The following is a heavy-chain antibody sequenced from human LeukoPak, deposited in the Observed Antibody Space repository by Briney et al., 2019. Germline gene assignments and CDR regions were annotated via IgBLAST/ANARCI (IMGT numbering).Heavy chain of an antibody. D-gene: IGHD6-13*01. Sequence: SETLSLTCTVSGGSISSSIHYWGWIRQPPGKGLEWIGEINHSGSTNYNPSLKSRVTISVDTSKNQFSLKLSSVTAADTAVYYCARHGAAAASFDYWGQGTLVTVSS. CDR3: ARHGAAAASFDY. CDR1: GGSISSSIHY. V-gene: IGHV4-39*01. J-gene: IGHJ4*02. CDR2: INHSGST.